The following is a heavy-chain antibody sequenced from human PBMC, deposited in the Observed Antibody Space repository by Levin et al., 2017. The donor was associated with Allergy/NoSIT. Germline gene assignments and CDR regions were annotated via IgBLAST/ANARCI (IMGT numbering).Heavy chain of an antibody. V-gene: IGHV4-39*01. CDR1: GGSISSSSYY. CDR2: IYYSGST. Sequence: SETLSLTCTVSGGSISSSSYYWGWIRQPPGKGLEWIGSIYYSGSTYYNPSLKSRVTISVDTSKNQFSLKLSSVTAADTAVYYCARHRYSSSWYPDRPFDYWGQGTLVTVSS. J-gene: IGHJ4*02. CDR3: ARHRYSSSWYPDRPFDY. D-gene: IGHD6-13*01.